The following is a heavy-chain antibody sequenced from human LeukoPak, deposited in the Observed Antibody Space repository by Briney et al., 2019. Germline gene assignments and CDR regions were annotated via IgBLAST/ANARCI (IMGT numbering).Heavy chain of an antibody. CDR2: INPSGGST. CDR1: GYIFTNYY. Sequence: ASVKVSCKASGYIFTNYYMSWVRQAPGQGLEWMGLINPSGGSTRYAQKFQDRVTMTRDMSTSTVYMELSSLRSEDTAVYYCARVSVGATMLAYFDYWGQGTLVTVSS. V-gene: IGHV1-46*01. CDR3: ARVSVGATMLAYFDY. D-gene: IGHD1-26*01. J-gene: IGHJ4*02.